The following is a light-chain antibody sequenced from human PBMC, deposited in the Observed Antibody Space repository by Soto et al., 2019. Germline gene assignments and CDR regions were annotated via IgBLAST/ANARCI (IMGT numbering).Light chain of an antibody. CDR1: QSISSY. V-gene: IGKV1-39*01. CDR2: AAS. CDR3: QQSYSST. Sequence: DIQMTQSPSSLSASVGDRVTITCRASQSISSYLNWYQQKPGEAPKLLIYAASSLQSGVPSRFSGSGSGTDFTLTISSLQPEDFATYYCQQSYSSTFGPGTKVDIK. J-gene: IGKJ3*01.